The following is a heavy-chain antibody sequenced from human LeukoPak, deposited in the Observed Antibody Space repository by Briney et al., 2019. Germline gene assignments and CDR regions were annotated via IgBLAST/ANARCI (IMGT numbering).Heavy chain of an antibody. CDR2: ISSSSSYI. D-gene: IGHD3-16*02. CDR3: ARSTITFGGVIETFDY. J-gene: IGHJ4*02. V-gene: IGHV3-21*01. CDR1: GFTFSSYS. Sequence: GGSLRLSCAASGFTFSSYSMNWVRQAPGKGLEWVSSISSSSSYIYYADSVKGRFTISRDNAKNSLYLQMNSLRAEDTAVYYCARSTITFGGVIETFDYWGQGTLVTVSS.